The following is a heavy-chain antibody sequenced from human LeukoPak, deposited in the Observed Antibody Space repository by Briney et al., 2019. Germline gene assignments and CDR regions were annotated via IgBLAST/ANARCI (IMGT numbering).Heavy chain of an antibody. D-gene: IGHD5-24*01. V-gene: IGHV3-30*02. CDR1: GFTFSSYG. Sequence: GGSLRLSCAASGFTFSSYGMHWVRQAPGKGLEWVAFIRYDGSNKYYADSVKGRFTISRDNAKNTLYLQMNSLRAEDTAVYYCARDGGKGYRNWFDPWGQGTLVTVSS. J-gene: IGHJ5*02. CDR3: ARDGGKGYRNWFDP. CDR2: IRYDGSNK.